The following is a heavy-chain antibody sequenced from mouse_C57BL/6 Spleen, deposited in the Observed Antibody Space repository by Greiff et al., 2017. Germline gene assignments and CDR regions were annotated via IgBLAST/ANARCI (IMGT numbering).Heavy chain of an antibody. J-gene: IGHJ3*01. D-gene: IGHD1-1*01. V-gene: IGHV2-6*01. Sequence: QVQLQQSGPGLVAPSQSLSITCTVSGFSLTSYGVDWVRQSPGTGLEWLGVIWGVGSTTYNSALISRLSISTDNSKGKVFLKMNRRQTDDTAMYYGANGDYDDRSYVKFAYWGQGTLVTVSA. CDR2: IWGVGST. CDR1: GFSLTSYG. CDR3: ANGDYDDRSYVKFAY.